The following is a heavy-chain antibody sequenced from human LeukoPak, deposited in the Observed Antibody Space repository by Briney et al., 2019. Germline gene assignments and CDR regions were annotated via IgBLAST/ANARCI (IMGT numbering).Heavy chain of an antibody. CDR3: ARDVDDGYNDY. Sequence: PGGSLRLSCAASGFTVSSNYMSWVRQAPGKGLEWVSVIYSGGSTYYADSVKGRFTISRDNSKNTLYLQMNSLRAEDTAVYYCARDVDDGYNDYWGQGTLVTVSS. D-gene: IGHD5-24*01. V-gene: IGHV3-53*01. CDR2: IYSGGST. J-gene: IGHJ4*02. CDR1: GFTVSSNY.